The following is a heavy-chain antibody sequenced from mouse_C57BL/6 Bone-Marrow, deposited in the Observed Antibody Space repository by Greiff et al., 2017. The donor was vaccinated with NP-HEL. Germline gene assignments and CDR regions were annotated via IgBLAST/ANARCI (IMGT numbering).Heavy chain of an antibody. Sequence: EVKLQQSGPELVKPGASVKIPCKASGYTFTDYNMDWVKQSHGKSLEWIGDINPNNGGTIYNQKFKGKAPLTVDKSSSTAYMESRSLTSEDTAVYYCARPLGEGFAYWGQGTLVTVSA. CDR1: GYTFTDYN. V-gene: IGHV1-18*01. CDR3: ARPLGEGFAY. J-gene: IGHJ3*01. CDR2: INPNNGGT. D-gene: IGHD6-1*01.